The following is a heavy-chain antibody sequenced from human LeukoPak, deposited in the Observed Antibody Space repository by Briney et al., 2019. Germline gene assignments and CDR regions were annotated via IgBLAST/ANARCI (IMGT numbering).Heavy chain of an antibody. CDR2: ISSSSSTI. V-gene: IGHV3-48*01. CDR1: GFTFSSYS. D-gene: IGHD4-17*01. CDR3: ARDQNGDYVGFDY. Sequence: PGGSLRLSCAASGFTFSSYSMNWVRQAPGKGLEGVSYISSSSSTIYYADSVKGRFTISRDSAKHSLYLQMNSLRAEDTAVYYCARDQNGDYVGFDYWGQGTLVSVSS. J-gene: IGHJ4*02.